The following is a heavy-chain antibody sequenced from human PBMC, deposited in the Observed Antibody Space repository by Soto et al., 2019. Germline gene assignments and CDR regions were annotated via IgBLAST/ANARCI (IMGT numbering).Heavy chain of an antibody. CDR2: IFSNDEK. V-gene: IGHV2-26*01. Sequence: QVTLKESGPVLVNPTETLTLTCTVSGFSLSNARMGVSWIRQPPGKALEWLAHIFSNDEKSYSTSLKSRLTISKDTSKSQVVLTMTNMDPVDTATYYCARIRYSSSWGYNWFDPWGQGTLVTVSS. J-gene: IGHJ5*02. CDR3: ARIRYSSSWGYNWFDP. CDR1: GFSLSNARMG. D-gene: IGHD6-6*01.